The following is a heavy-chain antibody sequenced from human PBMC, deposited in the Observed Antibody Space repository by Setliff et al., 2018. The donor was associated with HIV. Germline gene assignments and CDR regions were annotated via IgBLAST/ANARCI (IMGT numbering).Heavy chain of an antibody. CDR2: ISIGSGGAI. CDR1: GLIFNDHF. J-gene: IGHJ6*02. V-gene: IGHV3-11*04. D-gene: IGHD3-3*01. CDR3: ARDYLYYNLYNGSPVYGMDV. Sequence: GGSLRLSCAASGLIFNDHFMDWVRQAPGRGLEWVSLISIGSGGAIDYADSVQGRFTISRDNSKNSLYLQMNSLRVEDTAVYYCARDYLYYNLYNGSPVYGMDVWGQGTTVTVSS.